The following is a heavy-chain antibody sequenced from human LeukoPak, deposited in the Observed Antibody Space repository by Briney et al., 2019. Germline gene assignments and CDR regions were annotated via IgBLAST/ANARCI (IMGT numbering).Heavy chain of an antibody. Sequence: PSETLSLTCTVSGGSISSYYWSWIRQPPGKGLEWIGYIYYSGSTNYNPSLKSRVIISVDTSKNQFSLKLSSVTAADTAVYYCARSPAGIAPIGTWGQGTLVTVSS. CDR2: IYYSGST. CDR3: ARSPAGIAPIGT. CDR1: GGSISSYY. J-gene: IGHJ5*02. V-gene: IGHV4-59*08. D-gene: IGHD6-13*01.